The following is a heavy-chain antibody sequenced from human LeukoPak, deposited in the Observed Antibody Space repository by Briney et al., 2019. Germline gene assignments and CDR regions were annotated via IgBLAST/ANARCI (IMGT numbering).Heavy chain of an antibody. J-gene: IGHJ3*02. CDR1: GGTFSSYA. CDR3: ARATYYDSSGAFDI. CDR2: IIPIFGTA. Sequence: SVKVSCKASGGTFSSYAISWVRQAPGQGLEWMGGIIPIFGTANYAQKFQGRVTITTDESTSTAYMELSSLRSEDTAVYYCARATYYDSSGAFDIWGQGTMVTVSS. V-gene: IGHV1-69*05. D-gene: IGHD3-3*01.